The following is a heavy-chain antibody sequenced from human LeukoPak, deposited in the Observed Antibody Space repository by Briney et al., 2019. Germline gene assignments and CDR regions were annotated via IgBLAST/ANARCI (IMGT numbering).Heavy chain of an antibody. D-gene: IGHD2-2*01. V-gene: IGHV4-30-2*01. CDR2: IYHSGST. CDR1: GGSISSGGYY. CDR3: ARIFLGYCSSTSCQELAFDI. Sequence: SETLSLTCTVSGGSISSGGYYWSWIRQPPGKGLEWIGYIYHSGSTYYNPSLKSRVTISVDRSENQFSLKLSSVTAADTAVYYCARIFLGYCSSTSCQELAFDIWGQGTMVTVSS. J-gene: IGHJ3*02.